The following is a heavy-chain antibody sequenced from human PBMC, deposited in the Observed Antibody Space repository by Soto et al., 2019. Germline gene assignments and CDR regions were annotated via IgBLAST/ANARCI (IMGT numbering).Heavy chain of an antibody. CDR2: FDPEDGET. Sequence: ASVKVSCKVSGYTLTELSMHWVRQAPGKGLEWMGGFDPEDGETIYAQKFQGRVTMTEDTSTDTAYMELSSLRSEDTAVYYCATSYYYDSSGYYSTWFDPWGQGTLVTVSS. CDR3: ATSYYYDSSGYYSTWFDP. J-gene: IGHJ5*02. V-gene: IGHV1-24*01. CDR1: GYTLTELS. D-gene: IGHD3-22*01.